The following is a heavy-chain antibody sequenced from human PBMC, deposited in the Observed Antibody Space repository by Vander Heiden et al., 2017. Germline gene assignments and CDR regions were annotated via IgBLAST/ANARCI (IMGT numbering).Heavy chain of an antibody. J-gene: IGHJ4*02. CDR3: ARGSTGYSSKWYWDY. D-gene: IGHD6-13*01. Sequence: QVTLKESGPALVNPTQTLPLTCTFPGFSLTPSGMRVSWIRQPPGKALEWLARIDWDDDKFYSTSLKTRLTISKDTSKNQVVLTMTNMDPVDTATYYCARGSTGYSSKWYWDYWGQGTLVTVSS. CDR2: IDWDDDK. V-gene: IGHV2-70*04. CDR1: GFSLTPSGMR.